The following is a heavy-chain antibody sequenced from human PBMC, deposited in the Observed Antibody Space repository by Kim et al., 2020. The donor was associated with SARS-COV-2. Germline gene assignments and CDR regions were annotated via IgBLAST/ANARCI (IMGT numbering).Heavy chain of an antibody. CDR3: ARGAGVIEYMDS. CDR1: GYSFAGYY. Sequence: ASVKVSCKASGYSFAGYYIHWVRQAPGQGLEWMGRINPNRGDTIYGQKFQGRVTMTRDMSSGAAYMELTSLKSDDTAVYYCARGAGVIEYMDSWGPGTLVTVSS. J-gene: IGHJ4*02. D-gene: IGHD3-22*01. CDR2: INPNRGDT. V-gene: IGHV1-2*06.